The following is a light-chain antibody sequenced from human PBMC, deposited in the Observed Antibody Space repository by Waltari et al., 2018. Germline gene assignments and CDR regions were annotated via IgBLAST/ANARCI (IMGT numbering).Light chain of an antibody. CDR3: QKYVNLPAT. CDR2: HAS. Sequence: EIVLTQSPGTLSLSPGERATLSCRASQSVGTYLAWYQQKPGQAPRLLIYHASSRATGVPDRFSGSGSGTDFSLTISRLEPEDFAVYYCQKYVNLPATFGQGTKVEI. CDR1: QSVGTY. V-gene: IGKV3-20*01. J-gene: IGKJ1*01.